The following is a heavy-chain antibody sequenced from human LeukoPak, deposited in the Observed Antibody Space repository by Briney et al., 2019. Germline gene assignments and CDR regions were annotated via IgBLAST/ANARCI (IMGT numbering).Heavy chain of an antibody. CDR3: AGKASYFNS. J-gene: IGHJ4*02. CDR1: GDSVSSNSAT. CDR2: TYYRSKWYN. Sequence: SQTLSLTCAISGDSVSSNSATRNWIRQSPSRGLEWLGRTYYRSKWYNDYAVSVQGRITVNPDTSKNQFSLQLSSVTPEDTAVYFCAGKASYFNSWGQGTLVTVSS. V-gene: IGHV6-1*01. D-gene: IGHD4-23*01.